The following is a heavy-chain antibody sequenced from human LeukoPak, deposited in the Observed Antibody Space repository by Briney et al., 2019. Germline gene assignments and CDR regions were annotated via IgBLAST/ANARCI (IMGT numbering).Heavy chain of an antibody. CDR3: ARLGSGSYYGYDYFDY. Sequence: GGSLRLSCAASGFTFSSYSMNWVRQAPGKGLEWVSSISSSSSYIYYADSVKGRFTISRDNAKNSLYLQMNSLRAEDTAVYYCARLGSGSYYGYDYFDYWGQGTLVTVSS. J-gene: IGHJ4*02. D-gene: IGHD1-26*01. CDR1: GFTFSSYS. V-gene: IGHV3-21*01. CDR2: ISSSSSYI.